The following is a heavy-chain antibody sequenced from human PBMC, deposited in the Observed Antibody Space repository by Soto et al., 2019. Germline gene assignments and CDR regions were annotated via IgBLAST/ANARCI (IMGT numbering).Heavy chain of an antibody. Sequence: TLSLTCTVSGGSISRGAYSWSWIRQPPGKGLEWIGYIYHSGSTYYNPSLKGRVTISVDRSKNQFSLKLSSVTAADTAVYYCARGTHKMRAFDIWGQGTMVTVSS. CDR2: IYHSGST. CDR1: GGSISRGAYS. V-gene: IGHV4-30-2*01. J-gene: IGHJ3*02. CDR3: ARGTHKMRAFDI.